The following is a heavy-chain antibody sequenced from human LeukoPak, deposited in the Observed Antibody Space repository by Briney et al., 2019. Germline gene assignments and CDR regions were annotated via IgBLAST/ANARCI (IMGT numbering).Heavy chain of an antibody. CDR2: ISGSGGST. CDR1: GFTFSSYA. CDR3: AKFPTAYYYDSSGYYAMGWLDN. J-gene: IGHJ4*02. D-gene: IGHD3-22*01. V-gene: IGHV3-23*01. Sequence: GGSLRLSCAASGFTFSSYAMSWVRQAPGKGLEWVSAISGSGGSTYYADSVKGRFTISRDNSKNTLYLQMNSLRAEDTAVYYCAKFPTAYYYDSSGYYAMGWLDNWGQGTLVTVSS.